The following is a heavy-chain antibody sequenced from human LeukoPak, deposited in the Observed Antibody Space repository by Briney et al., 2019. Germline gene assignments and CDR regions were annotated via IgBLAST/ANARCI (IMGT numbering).Heavy chain of an antibody. D-gene: IGHD2-2*01. Sequence: GGSLRLSCAASGNYWMHWVRQAPGKGLVWVSHINSDGSWTGYADSVKGRFTISKDNAKNTVYLQMNNLRAEDTAVYYCVSFYETNWGRGTLITVSS. CDR2: INSDGSWT. CDR3: VSFYETN. V-gene: IGHV3-74*01. CDR1: GNYW. J-gene: IGHJ4*02.